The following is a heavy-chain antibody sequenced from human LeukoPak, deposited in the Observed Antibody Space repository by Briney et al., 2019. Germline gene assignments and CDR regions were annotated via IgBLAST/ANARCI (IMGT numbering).Heavy chain of an antibody. Sequence: GGSLTLSCAASAFTIRSFAMSWVRQPPGKGLEWLAVISYDGSNKYYAGSMKGRFTISRDNPKNTLYLQMNSLRAEDTAVYYCAKDMGETGTTAPSPVDYWGQGTLVTVPS. CDR2: ISYDGSNK. CDR1: AFTIRSFA. CDR3: AKDMGETGTTAPSPVDY. V-gene: IGHV3-30*18. J-gene: IGHJ4*02. D-gene: IGHD1-1*01.